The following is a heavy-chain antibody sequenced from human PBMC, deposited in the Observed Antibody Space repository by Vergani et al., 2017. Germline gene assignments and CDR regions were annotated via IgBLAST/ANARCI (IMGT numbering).Heavy chain of an antibody. CDR2: IYYSGST. D-gene: IGHD2-21*02. V-gene: IGHV4-39*01. J-gene: IGHJ6*02. Sequence: QLQLQESGPGLVKPSETLSLTCTVSGGSIRSSSYYWGWIRQPPGKGLGWIGSIYYSGSTYYNPSLKSRVTISVETSKNQFSLKLSSVTAADTAVYYCARHLAYGGGDCYPYYYGMDVWGQGTTVTVSS. CDR1: GGSIRSSSYY. CDR3: ARHLAYGGGDCYPYYYGMDV.